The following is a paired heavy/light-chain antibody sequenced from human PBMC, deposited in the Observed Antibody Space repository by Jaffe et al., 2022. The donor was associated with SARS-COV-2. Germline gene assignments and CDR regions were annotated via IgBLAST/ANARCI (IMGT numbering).Heavy chain of an antibody. D-gene: IGHD6-19*01. CDR3: ARARTSGWYFGSFDI. V-gene: IGHV4-61*02. CDR2: MSTSGSS. CDR1: GDSIRSGSYY. J-gene: IGHJ3*02. Sequence: QVQLQESGPGLVKPSQTLSLTCTVSGDSIRSGSYYWSWIRQPAGRGLEWIGRMSTSGSSNYNSSLKSRVTISVDTTKNDLSLKLNSVTAADTAVYYCARARTSGWYFGSFDIWGQGTMVTVSS.
Light chain of an antibody. V-gene: IGLV1-40*01. Sequence: QSVLTQPPSVSGAPGQRVTISCTGGSSNIGAGYDVHWYQQLPGTAPKLLIYGNNNRPSGVPDRFSGSKSGTSASLAITGLQPEDEAVYYCQSFDSSLNVFYVFATGTKVTVL. CDR1: SSNIGAGYD. CDR3: QSFDSSLNVFYV. CDR2: GNN. J-gene: IGLJ1*01.